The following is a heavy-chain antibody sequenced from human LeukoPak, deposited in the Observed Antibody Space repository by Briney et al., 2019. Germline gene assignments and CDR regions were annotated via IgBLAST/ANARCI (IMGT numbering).Heavy chain of an antibody. Sequence: TSETLSLTCTVYGGSFSGYYWSWIRQPPGKGLEWIGEMNHSGSTNYNPSLKSRVTISVDTSNTQFSLNLNSITAADTAVYYCARSRLHPIIFDYWGQGTLVTVSS. CDR1: GGSFSGYY. D-gene: IGHD5-24*01. J-gene: IGHJ4*02. CDR3: ARSRLHPIIFDY. CDR2: MNHSGST. V-gene: IGHV4-34*01.